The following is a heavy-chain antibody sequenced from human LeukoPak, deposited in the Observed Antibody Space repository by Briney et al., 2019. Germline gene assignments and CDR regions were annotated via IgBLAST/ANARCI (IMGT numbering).Heavy chain of an antibody. J-gene: IGHJ4*02. D-gene: IGHD3-22*01. CDR2: IYYSGST. Sequence: PSETLSLTCTVSGGSISNYYWSWIRQPPGKGLEWIGYIYYSGSTYYNPSLKSRVTISVDTSKNQFSLKLSSVTAADTAVYYCARANPDSSGYQIDYWGQGTLVTVSS. CDR3: ARANPDSSGYQIDY. V-gene: IGHV4-30-4*08. CDR1: GGSISNYY.